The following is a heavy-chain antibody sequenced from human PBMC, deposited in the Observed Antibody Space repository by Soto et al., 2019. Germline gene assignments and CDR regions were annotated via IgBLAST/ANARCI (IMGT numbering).Heavy chain of an antibody. CDR1: GGSLTSNSYY. CDR2: FYYSQST. V-gene: IGHV4-39*01. Sequence: SETLSLTCTVSGGSLTSNSYYWGWIRQPPGKGLEWIGSFYYSQSTYFNPSLRSRVTISVETTKNQYSLKLSAVTAADTAGYYCARRSTVTYDYWGQGILVTVSS. J-gene: IGHJ4*02. D-gene: IGHD4-17*01. CDR3: ARRSTVTYDY.